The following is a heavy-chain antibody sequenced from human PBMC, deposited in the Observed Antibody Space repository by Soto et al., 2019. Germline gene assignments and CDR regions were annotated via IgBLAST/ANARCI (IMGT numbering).Heavy chain of an antibody. Sequence: QVQLVQSGAEVKKPGSSVKVSCKASGGTFSSYAISWVRQAPGQGLEWMGGIIPIFGTANYAQKFQGRVTITADEATSTAYMELSNMRSEDTALYYCERADYYDSSGYSYYHLPDAFDIWCQGTIVTVSS. CDR2: IIPIFGTA. CDR1: GGTFSSYA. D-gene: IGHD3-22*01. CDR3: ERADYYDSSGYSYYHLPDAFDI. V-gene: IGHV1-69*01. J-gene: IGHJ3*02.